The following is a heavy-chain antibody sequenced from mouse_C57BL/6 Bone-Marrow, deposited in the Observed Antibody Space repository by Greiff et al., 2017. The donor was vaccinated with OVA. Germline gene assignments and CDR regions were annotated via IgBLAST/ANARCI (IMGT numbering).Heavy chain of an antibody. Sequence: QVQLQQSGPELVKPGASVTISCKASGYTFTDYYINWVKQRPGQGLEWIGWIFPGSGSTYYNEKFKGKATLTVDNTSSTAYMLLSSLTSEYSAFDFCARNYCCSRRYCDYWGQGTTLTVSS. CDR2: IFPGSGST. CDR1: GYTFTDYY. V-gene: IGHV1-75*01. J-gene: IGHJ2*01. CDR3: ARNYCCSRRYCDY. D-gene: IGHD1-1*01.